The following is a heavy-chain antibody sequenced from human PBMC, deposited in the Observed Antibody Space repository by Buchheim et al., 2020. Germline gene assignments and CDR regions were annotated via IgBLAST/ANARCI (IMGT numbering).Heavy chain of an antibody. D-gene: IGHD5-18*01. CDR3: ARVHGYSYGYGDY. CDR2: ISYDGSNK. V-gene: IGHV3-30*03. CDR1: GFTFSSYG. J-gene: IGHJ4*02. Sequence: QVQLVESGGGVVQPGRSLRLSCAASGFTFSSYGMHWVRQAPGKGLEWVAVISYDGSNKYYADSVKGRFTISRDNSKNTLYLQMNSLRAEDTAVYYCARVHGYSYGYGDYWGQGTL.